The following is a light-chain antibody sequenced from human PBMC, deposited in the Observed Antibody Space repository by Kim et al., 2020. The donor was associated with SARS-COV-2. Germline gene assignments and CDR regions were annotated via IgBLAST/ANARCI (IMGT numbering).Light chain of an antibody. CDR1: SGHNSYA. J-gene: IGLJ3*02. CDR3: QTWDAGIWV. CDR2: LNSDGSH. V-gene: IGLV4-69*01. Sequence: SVTLNCTLSSGHNSYAIAWPQQQPQTGPRYLMKLNSDGSHGKGVAIPDRFSGSSSGAERYLTISSLQSEDEADYYCQTWDAGIWVFGGGTQLTVL.